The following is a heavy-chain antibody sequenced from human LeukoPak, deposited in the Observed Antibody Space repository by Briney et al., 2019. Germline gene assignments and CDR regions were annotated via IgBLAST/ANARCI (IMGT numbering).Heavy chain of an antibody. Sequence: ASVKVSCKASGYTFTSYAMHWVRQAPGQRLEWMGWINAGNGSTKYSQKFQGRVTITRDTSASTAYMELSSLRSEDTAVYYCARGLQPFDYWGQGTLVTVSS. V-gene: IGHV1-3*01. J-gene: IGHJ4*02. CDR3: ARGLQPFDY. D-gene: IGHD5-24*01. CDR1: GYTFTSYA. CDR2: INAGNGST.